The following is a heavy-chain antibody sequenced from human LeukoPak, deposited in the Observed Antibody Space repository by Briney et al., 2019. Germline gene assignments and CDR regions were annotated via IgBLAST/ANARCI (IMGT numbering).Heavy chain of an antibody. V-gene: IGHV3-7*01. CDR2: IKQDGSEK. CDR1: GFTFSSYW. Sequence: GGSLRLSCAASGFTFSSYWMSWVRQAPGKGLEWVANIKQDGSEKYYVDSVKGRFTISRDNAKNSLYLQMNSLRAEDTAVYYCARAPVLLWFGEFTYYFDYWGQGTLVTVSS. D-gene: IGHD3-10*01. J-gene: IGHJ4*02. CDR3: ARAPVLLWFGEFTYYFDY.